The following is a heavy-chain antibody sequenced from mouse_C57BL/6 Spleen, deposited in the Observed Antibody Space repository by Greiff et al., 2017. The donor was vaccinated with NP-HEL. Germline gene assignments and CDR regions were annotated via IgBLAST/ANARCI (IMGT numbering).Heavy chain of an antibody. CDR3: ARGAMDY. J-gene: IGHJ4*01. Sequence: DVHLVESEGGLVQPGRSMKLSCTASGFTFSDYYMAWVRQVPEKGLEWVANINYDGSSTYYLDSLKSRFIISRDNAKNILYLQMSSLKSEDTATYYCARGAMDYWGQGTSVTVSS. CDR2: INYDGSST. V-gene: IGHV5-16*01. CDR1: GFTFSDYY.